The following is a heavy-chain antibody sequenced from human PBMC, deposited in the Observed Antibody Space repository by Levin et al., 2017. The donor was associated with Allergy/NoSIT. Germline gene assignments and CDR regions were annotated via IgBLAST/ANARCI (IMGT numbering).Heavy chain of an antibody. J-gene: IGHJ6*02. CDR1: GYTFTSYG. CDR3: ARDGTGFGVVITDYYYYYGMDV. CDR2: ISAYNGNT. V-gene: IGHV1-18*01. Sequence: ASVKVSCKASGYTFTSYGISWVRQAPGQGLEWMGWISAYNGNTNYAQKLQGRVTMTTDTSTSTAYMELRSLRSDDTAVYYCARDGTGFGVVITDYYYYYGMDVWGQGTTVTVSS. D-gene: IGHD3-3*01.